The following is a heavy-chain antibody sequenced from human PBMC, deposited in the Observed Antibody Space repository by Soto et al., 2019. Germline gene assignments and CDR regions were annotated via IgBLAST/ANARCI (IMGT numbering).Heavy chain of an antibody. Sequence: SVKVSCKASGGTFSSYAISWVRQAPGQGLEWMGGIIPIFGTANYAQKFQGRVTITADKSTSTAYMELSSLRSEDTAVYYCARVEGSGSYYLAEDYYYYGMDVWGQGTTVTVSS. CDR1: GGTFSSYA. CDR3: ARVEGSGSYYLAEDYYYYGMDV. D-gene: IGHD3-10*01. CDR2: IIPIFGTA. V-gene: IGHV1-69*06. J-gene: IGHJ6*02.